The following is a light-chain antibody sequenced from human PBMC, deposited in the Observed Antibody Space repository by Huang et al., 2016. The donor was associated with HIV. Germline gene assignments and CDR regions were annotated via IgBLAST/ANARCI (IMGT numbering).Light chain of an antibody. V-gene: IGKV4-1*01. CDR1: QSLLYRSNNKNS. CDR2: WAS. CDR3: QQFYSTPIT. Sequence: DIVMAQSPDSLAVSLGERATINCKSSQSLLYRSNNKNSFAWYQQKTGQPPKLLIYWASTRESGVPDRFSGSGSGTDFTLTISSLQAEDVAVYHCQQFYSTPITFGQGTRLEIK. J-gene: IGKJ5*01.